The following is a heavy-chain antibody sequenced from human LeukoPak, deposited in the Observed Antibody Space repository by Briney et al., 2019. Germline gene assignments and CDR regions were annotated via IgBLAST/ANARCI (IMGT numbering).Heavy chain of an antibody. J-gene: IGHJ4*02. D-gene: IGHD5-18*01. V-gene: IGHV4-34*01. CDR1: GGSFSGYY. Sequence: SETLSLTCAVYGGSFSGYYWSWIRQLPGKGLEWIGEINHSGSTYYNPSLKSRVTISVDTSKNQFSLKLSSVTAADTAVYYCARLRGPGVQLWLICDYWGQGTLVTVSS. CDR3: ARLRGPGVQLWLICDY. CDR2: INHSGST.